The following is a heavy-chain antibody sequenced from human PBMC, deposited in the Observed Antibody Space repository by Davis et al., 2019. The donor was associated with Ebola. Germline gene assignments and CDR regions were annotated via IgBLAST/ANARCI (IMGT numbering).Heavy chain of an antibody. V-gene: IGHV6-1*01. CDR3: ARGWLRVGMDV. D-gene: IGHD5-12*01. J-gene: IGHJ6*02. CDR1: VDSVSSAG. CDR2: TYYKSKWYT. Sequence: HPQTLSLTCAISVDSVSSAGWNWTRQSPSRGLEWLGRTYYKSKWYTDYAVSMKSRITINVDTSKNQFSLQLNSVTPEDTALYYCARGWLRVGMDVWGEGTTVTV.